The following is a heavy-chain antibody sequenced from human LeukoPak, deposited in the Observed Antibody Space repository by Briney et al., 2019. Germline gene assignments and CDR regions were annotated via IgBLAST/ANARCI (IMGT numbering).Heavy chain of an antibody. V-gene: IGHV1-69*06. J-gene: IGHJ4*02. CDR2: IIPIFGTA. CDR3: AKEYTGTFSPFPSYFDN. Sequence: SVKVSCKASGGTFSSYAISWVRQAPGQGPEWMGGIIPIFGTANYAQKFQGRVTITADKSTSTAYMELSSLRAEDTAIYYCAKEYTGTFSPFPSYFDNWGQGTLVTVSS. D-gene: IGHD1-26*01. CDR1: GGTFSSYA.